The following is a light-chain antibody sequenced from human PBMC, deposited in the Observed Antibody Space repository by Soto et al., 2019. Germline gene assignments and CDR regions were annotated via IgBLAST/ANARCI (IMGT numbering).Light chain of an antibody. V-gene: IGKV2-28*01. Sequence: DIVMTQSPLSLPVTTGEPASISCRSSQSLLHSNGYNYLDWYLQKPGQSPQLLIYLGSNRASGVPDRFSGSGSGTDFTLKINRVEAEDVGVYYCMQALQTPYTFGLGTKVDIK. CDR3: MQALQTPYT. CDR2: LGS. J-gene: IGKJ2*01. CDR1: QSLLHSNGYNY.